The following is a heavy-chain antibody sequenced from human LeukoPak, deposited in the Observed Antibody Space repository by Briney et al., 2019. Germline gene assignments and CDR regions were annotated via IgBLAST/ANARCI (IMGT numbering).Heavy chain of an antibody. CDR1: GGTFSSYA. CDR3: ARHAAGKRSGTALGY. Sequence: GASVKVSCKASGGTFSSYAISWVRQAPGQGLEWMGRIIPIFGTANYAQKFQGRVTITTDESTSTAYMELSSLRSEDTAVYYCARHAAGKRSGTALGYWGQGTLVTVSS. D-gene: IGHD5-18*01. CDR2: IIPIFGTA. J-gene: IGHJ4*02. V-gene: IGHV1-69*05.